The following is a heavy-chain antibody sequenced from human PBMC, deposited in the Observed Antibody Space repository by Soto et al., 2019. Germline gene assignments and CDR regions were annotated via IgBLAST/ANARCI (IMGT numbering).Heavy chain of an antibody. D-gene: IGHD6-19*01. J-gene: IGHJ5*02. CDR3: TREQSDDNYFDP. CDR2: IYYSGGT. Sequence: SETLSLTCTVSGAALSSGVYFYTWVRQPPGKGLEWLGYIYYSGGTNYNPSLKSRVTISLDKSKSQFSLRLISVTAADTAVYYCTREQSDDNYFDPWGQGTLVTVSS. V-gene: IGHV4-61*08. CDR1: GAALSSGVYF.